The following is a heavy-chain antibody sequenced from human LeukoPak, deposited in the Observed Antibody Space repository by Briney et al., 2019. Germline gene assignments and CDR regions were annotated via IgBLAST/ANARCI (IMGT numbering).Heavy chain of an antibody. CDR3: AREGRDYGIYFDY. D-gene: IGHD4-17*01. V-gene: IGHV3-30*04. CDR2: ISYDGSNK. Sequence: GGSLRLSCAASGFTFSSYAMHWVRQAPGKGLEWVAVISYDGSNKYYADSVKGRFTISRDNSKNTLYLQMNSLRAEDTAVYYCAREGRDYGIYFDYWGQGTLVTVSS. J-gene: IGHJ4*02. CDR1: GFTFSSYA.